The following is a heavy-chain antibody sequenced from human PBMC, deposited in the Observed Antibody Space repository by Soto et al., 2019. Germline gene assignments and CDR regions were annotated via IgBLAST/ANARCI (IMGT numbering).Heavy chain of an antibody. V-gene: IGHV4-59*12. Sequence: SETLSLTCTVSGGSISSYYWSWIRQPPGKGLEWIGYIYYSGSTNYNPSLKSRVTISVDTSKNQFSLKLTSVTAADTAVYYCARLIGNSWLDSWGQGTLVTVSS. J-gene: IGHJ5*01. CDR1: GGSISSYY. CDR2: IYYSGST. D-gene: IGHD2-8*01. CDR3: ARLIGNSWLDS.